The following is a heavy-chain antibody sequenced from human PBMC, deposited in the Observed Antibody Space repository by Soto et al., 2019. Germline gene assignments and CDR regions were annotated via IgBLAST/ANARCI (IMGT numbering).Heavy chain of an antibody. CDR2: ISYDGSTK. V-gene: IGHV3-30-3*02. J-gene: IGHJ4*02. CDR3: AKRFDD. CDR1: GFSFSRYT. Sequence: QVQLVESGGGVVQPGRSLRLSCSASGFSFSRYTMHWVRQAPGQGLEWVAVISYDGSTKYYADSVKGRFTISRDNSKNTLYLQMNSLRVEDTAVYYCAKRFDDWGQGTLDTVSS.